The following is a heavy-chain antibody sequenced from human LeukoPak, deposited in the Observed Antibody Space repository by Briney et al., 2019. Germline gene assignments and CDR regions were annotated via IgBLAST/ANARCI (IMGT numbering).Heavy chain of an antibody. V-gene: IGHV4-39*07. D-gene: IGHD5-12*01. CDR1: GGSISSSSYY. CDR3: ARARSGYDPRLGWYGMDV. CDR2: IYHSGST. Sequence: PSETLSLTCTVSGGSISSSSYYWGWIRQPPGKGLEWIGSIYHSGSTYYNPSLKSRVTISVDTSKNQFSLKLSSVTAADTAVYYCARARSGYDPRLGWYGMDVWGQGTTVTVSS. J-gene: IGHJ6*02.